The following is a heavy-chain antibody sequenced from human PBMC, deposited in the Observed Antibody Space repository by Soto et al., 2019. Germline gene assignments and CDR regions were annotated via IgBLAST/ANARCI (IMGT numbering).Heavy chain of an antibody. Sequence: GGSLRLSCAASGINFNDYWMSWVRQAPGKGLEWVANIKEDGSSKYYVDSVKGRFTISRDNAKNSLYLQMNSLRAEDTALYYCARYRTSGSWSKFDYWGQGTLVTVSS. CDR1: GINFNDYW. J-gene: IGHJ4*02. V-gene: IGHV3-7*03. D-gene: IGHD6-13*01. CDR2: IKEDGSSK. CDR3: ARYRTSGSWSKFDY.